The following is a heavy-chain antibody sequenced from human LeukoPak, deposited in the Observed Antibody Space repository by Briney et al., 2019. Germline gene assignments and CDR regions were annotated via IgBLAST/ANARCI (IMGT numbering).Heavy chain of an antibody. Sequence: GGSLRLSCAASGFTFSSYWMTWVRQAPGKGLEWVANMKKDGSERYYVDSVKGRFTISRDNAKNSLYLQMNSLRAEDTAVYYCARELTGTTFDPWGQGTLVTVSS. V-gene: IGHV3-7*01. CDR2: MKKDGSER. J-gene: IGHJ5*02. CDR3: ARELTGTTFDP. CDR1: GFTFSSYW. D-gene: IGHD1-7*01.